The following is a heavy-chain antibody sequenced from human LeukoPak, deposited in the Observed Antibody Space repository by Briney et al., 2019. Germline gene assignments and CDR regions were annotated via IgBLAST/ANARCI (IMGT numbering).Heavy chain of an antibody. V-gene: IGHV3-21*01. J-gene: IGHJ4*02. Sequence: GGSLRLSCVASGFGFNNDTMNWVRQAPGKGPEWVSSISRRSTYTYYADSVHGRSTISRDNAQNSLYLQMNSLRADDTAVYYCARAIAGATAPFDYWGQGILVTVSS. CDR2: ISRRSTYT. D-gene: IGHD1-26*01. CDR1: GFGFNNDT. CDR3: ARAIAGATAPFDY.